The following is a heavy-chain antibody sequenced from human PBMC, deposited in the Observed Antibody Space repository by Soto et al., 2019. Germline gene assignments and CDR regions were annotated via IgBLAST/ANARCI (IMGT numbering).Heavy chain of an antibody. CDR2: IYHSGST. V-gene: IGHV4-30-2*01. D-gene: IGHD5-12*01. Sequence: QLQLQESGSGLVKPSQTLSLTCAVSGGSISSGGYSWSWIRQPPGKGLEWIGYIYHSGSTYYNPSLKSRLTIAVDRSKSQFSLKLSSVTAADTAVYYCAAGGGLPRYYWGQGTLVTVSS. CDR3: AAGGGLPRYY. CDR1: GGSISSGGYS. J-gene: IGHJ4*02.